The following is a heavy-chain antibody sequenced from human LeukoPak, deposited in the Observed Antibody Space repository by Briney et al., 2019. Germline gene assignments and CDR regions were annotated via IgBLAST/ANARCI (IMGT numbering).Heavy chain of an antibody. CDR3: AKDGPWTEMVIAIQGVFDY. Sequence: PGRSLSLSCAASGFTFSSYGVHCVRQAHSKGLEWVAFIRYDGRNKYYADSATGRFTISRDTSKHTMYLQMNSQIAKDPAMQYCAKDGPWTEMVIAIQGVFDYWGQGTLVTVSS. D-gene: IGHD2-21*01. CDR1: GFTFSSYG. CDR2: IRYDGRNK. J-gene: IGHJ4*02. V-gene: IGHV3-30*02.